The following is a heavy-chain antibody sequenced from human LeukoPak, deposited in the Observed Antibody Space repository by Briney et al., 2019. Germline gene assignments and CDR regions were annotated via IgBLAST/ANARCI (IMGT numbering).Heavy chain of an antibody. D-gene: IGHD6-13*01. CDR1: GFTFSSYA. CDR2: ISYDGTNE. CDR3: AREVAAGSNAFDI. Sequence: GGSLRLSCAASGFTFSSYAMHWVRQAPGKGLEWVAVISYDGTNEYYADSVKGRFTISRDNSKNTLYMQMNSLRAEDTAVYYCAREVAAGSNAFDIWGQGTMVTVSS. V-gene: IGHV3-30*04. J-gene: IGHJ3*02.